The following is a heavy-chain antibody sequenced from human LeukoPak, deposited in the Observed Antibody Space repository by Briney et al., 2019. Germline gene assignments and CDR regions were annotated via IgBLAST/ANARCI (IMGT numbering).Heavy chain of an antibody. Sequence: GASVKVSCKASGYTFTSYAMHWVRQAPGQRLEWMGWINAGNGNTKYSQKFQGRVTITRDTSASTAYMELSSLRSEDTAVYYCARVEQWLVSPYYFDYWGQGTLVTVSS. V-gene: IGHV1-3*01. CDR1: GYTFTSYA. CDR3: ARVEQWLVSPYYFDY. CDR2: INAGNGNT. J-gene: IGHJ4*02. D-gene: IGHD6-19*01.